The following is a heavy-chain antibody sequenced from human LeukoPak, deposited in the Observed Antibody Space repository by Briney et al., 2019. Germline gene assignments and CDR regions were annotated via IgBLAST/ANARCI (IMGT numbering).Heavy chain of an antibody. D-gene: IGHD3-22*01. CDR3: AKDAMDYYDSSGYDPFDY. Sequence: GGSLRLSCAASGFTFSSYGMRWVRQAPGKGLEWVAVILYDGSNKYYADSVKGRFTISRDNSKNTLYLQMNSLRAEDTAVYYCAKDAMDYYDSSGYDPFDYWGQGTLVTVSS. CDR1: GFTFSSYG. J-gene: IGHJ4*02. CDR2: ILYDGSNK. V-gene: IGHV3-30*18.